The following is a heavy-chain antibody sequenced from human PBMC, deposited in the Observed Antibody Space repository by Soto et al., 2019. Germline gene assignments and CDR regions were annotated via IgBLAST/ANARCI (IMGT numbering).Heavy chain of an antibody. CDR3: AKDRNYPRDQFHY. D-gene: IGHD1-7*01. J-gene: IGHJ4*02. CDR2: SSANGQGI. CDR1: GFTFSTYA. V-gene: IGHV3-23*01. Sequence: GGSLRLSCAASGFTFSTYALSWVRQAPGKGLEWVSASSANGQGIYYADSVRGRFTISRDNSKNTIFLHMDSLRAEDTAVYYCAKDRNYPRDQFHYWGQETLVTASS.